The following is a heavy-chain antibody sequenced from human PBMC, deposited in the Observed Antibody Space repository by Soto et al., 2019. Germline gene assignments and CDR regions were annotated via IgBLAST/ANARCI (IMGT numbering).Heavy chain of an antibody. V-gene: IGHV4-59*01. CDR2: IYYSGST. CDR3: ARGLPGGWYGGLNYYYYYGMDV. D-gene: IGHD6-19*01. CDR1: GGSTSSYY. J-gene: IGHJ6*02. Sequence: SETLSLTCTVSGGSTSSYYWSWIRQPPGKGLEWIGYIYYSGSTNYNPSLKSRVTISVDTSKNQFSLKLSSVTAADTAVYYCARGLPGGWYGGLNYYYYYGMDVWGQGTTVTVSS.